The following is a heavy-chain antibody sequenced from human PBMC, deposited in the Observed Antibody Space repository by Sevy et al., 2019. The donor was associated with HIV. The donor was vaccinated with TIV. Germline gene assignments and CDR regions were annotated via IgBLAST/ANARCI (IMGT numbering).Heavy chain of an antibody. J-gene: IGHJ4*02. D-gene: IGHD2-2*01. V-gene: IGHV1-2*02. CDR2: INPNSGGT. CDR3: ARVDVDPAEGWIDY. CDR1: GYTFTGYY. Sequence: ASVKVSCKASGYTFTGYYMHWVRQAPGQGLEWMGWINPNSGGTNYAQKFQGRVTMTRDTSISTAYMELSRLRSDDTAVHYCARVDVDPAEGWIDYWGQGTLVTVSS.